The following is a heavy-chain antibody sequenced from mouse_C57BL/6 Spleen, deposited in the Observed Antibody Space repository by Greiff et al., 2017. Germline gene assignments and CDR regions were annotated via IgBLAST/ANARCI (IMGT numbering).Heavy chain of an antibody. Sequence: EVMLVESGGGLVKPGGSLKLSCAASGFTFSSYAMSWVRQTPEKRLEWVATISDGGSYTYYPDNVKGRFTISRDNAKNNLYLQMRHLKSEDTAMYYCARDDYEYAMDYWGQGTSVTVSS. J-gene: IGHJ4*01. D-gene: IGHD2-4*01. CDR2: ISDGGSYT. CDR1: GFTFSSYA. V-gene: IGHV5-4*01. CDR3: ARDDYEYAMDY.